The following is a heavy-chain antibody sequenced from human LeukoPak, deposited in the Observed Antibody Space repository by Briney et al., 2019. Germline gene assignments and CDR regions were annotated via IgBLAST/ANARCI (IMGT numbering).Heavy chain of an antibody. V-gene: IGHV1-46*01. D-gene: IGHD6-19*01. CDR3: ARGVKRSSGWTHYFDY. Sequence: ASVKVSCKASGYTFTSYYMHWVRQAPGQGLEWMGIINPSGGSTSYAQKFQGRVTMARGTSTSTVYMELSSLRSEDTAVYYCARGVKRSSGWTHYFDYWGQGTLVTVSS. J-gene: IGHJ4*02. CDR2: INPSGGST. CDR1: GYTFTSYY.